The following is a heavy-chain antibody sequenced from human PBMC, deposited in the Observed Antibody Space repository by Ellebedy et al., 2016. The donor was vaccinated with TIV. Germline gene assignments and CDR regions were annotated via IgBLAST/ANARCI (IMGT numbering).Heavy chain of an antibody. CDR2: TSYDGTDQ. V-gene: IGHV3-30*14. Sequence: GESLKISXAASGFDFNLHAVHWFRQAAGKGLEWVGVTSYDGTDQEYRDSVKGRFTISRDNSKNTVYLQMNSLKVEDTAVYFCARGDFYYGMDVWGLGTTVSVSS. CDR1: GFDFNLHA. D-gene: IGHD1-26*01. J-gene: IGHJ6*02. CDR3: ARGDFYYGMDV.